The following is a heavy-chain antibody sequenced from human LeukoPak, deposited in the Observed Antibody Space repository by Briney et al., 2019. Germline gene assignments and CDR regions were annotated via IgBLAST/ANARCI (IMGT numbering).Heavy chain of an antibody. CDR2: IYTSGST. J-gene: IGHJ4*02. V-gene: IGHV4-4*07. CDR1: GGSISSYY. CDR3: ARGGYDFWSGYYSFDY. Sequence: SEILSLTCTVSGGSISSYYWSWIRQPAGKGLEWIGRIYTSGSTNYNPSLKSRVTMSVDTSKNQFSLKLSSVTAADTAVYYCARGGYDFWSGYYSFDYWGQGTLVTVSS. D-gene: IGHD3-3*01.